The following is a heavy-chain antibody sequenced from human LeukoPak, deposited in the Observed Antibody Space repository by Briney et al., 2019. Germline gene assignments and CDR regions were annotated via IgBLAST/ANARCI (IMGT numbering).Heavy chain of an antibody. CDR3: ARGRNTMVRGALGAETRYYYSYYMDV. D-gene: IGHD3-10*01. V-gene: IGHV4-34*01. CDR2: INHSGST. CDR1: GRSFSGYY. Sequence: PSDTLSLTCAVYGRSFSGYYWRWIRQPPGKGREWIGEINHSGSTNYHPSLKSRVTISVDTSKNQFSLKLSSVTAADTAVYYCARGRNTMVRGALGAETRYYYSYYMDVWGKGTTVTVSS. J-gene: IGHJ6*03.